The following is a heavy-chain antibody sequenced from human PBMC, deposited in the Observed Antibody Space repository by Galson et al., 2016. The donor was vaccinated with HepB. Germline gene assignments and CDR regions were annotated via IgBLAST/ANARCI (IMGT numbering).Heavy chain of an antibody. Sequence: TLSLTCSVFGDSISSAGNYWSWIRQHPGKGLEWIGYIYYSGERYYKSSLKSRATISADMSKSQFSLDLTAVTAADTAVYYCVLSRNLFHGSSGVLAPFGFWGQGILVTASS. J-gene: IGHJ4*02. V-gene: IGHV4-31*03. CDR1: GDSISSAGNY. CDR2: IYYSGER. D-gene: IGHD2-15*01. CDR3: VLSRNLFHGSSGVLAPFGF.